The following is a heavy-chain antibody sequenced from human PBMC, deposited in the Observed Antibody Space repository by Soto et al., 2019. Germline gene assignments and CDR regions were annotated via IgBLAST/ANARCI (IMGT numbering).Heavy chain of an antibody. CDR3: ARLEGLATIAYYFDF. CDR1: DDSINSDKYY. Sequence: PSETLSLTCSVSDDSINSDKYYWGWIRQPPGKGLEWIGSIYYRGNAYYNPSLRTRVTISLDKSKSQLSLKLNSVTAADSAVYFCARLEGLATIAYYFDFWGPGALVTVSS. J-gene: IGHJ4*02. V-gene: IGHV4-39*01. D-gene: IGHD3-9*01. CDR2: IYYRGNA.